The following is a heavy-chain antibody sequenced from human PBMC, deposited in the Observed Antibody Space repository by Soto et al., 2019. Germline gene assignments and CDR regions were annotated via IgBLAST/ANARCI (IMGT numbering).Heavy chain of an antibody. J-gene: IGHJ6*03. D-gene: IGHD3-3*01. CDR1: GYSFTSYW. CDR2: IYPGDSDT. Sequence: PGESLKISCKGSGYSFTSYWIGWVRQMPGKGLEWMGIIYPGDSDTRYSPSFQGQVTISADKSISTAYLQWSSLKASDTAMYYCARTDFWPDYYYYMDVWGKGTTVTVSS. V-gene: IGHV5-51*01. CDR3: ARTDFWPDYYYYMDV.